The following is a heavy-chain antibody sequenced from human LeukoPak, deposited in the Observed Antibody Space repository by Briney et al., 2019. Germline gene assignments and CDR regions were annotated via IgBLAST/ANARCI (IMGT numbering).Heavy chain of an antibody. D-gene: IGHD2-15*01. CDR3: ARAYCSGGSCYRAHYYYYYMDV. J-gene: IGHJ6*03. Sequence: GGSLRLSCAASGFTFSSYWMHWVRQAPGKGLVWVSRINSDGSNTSYADSVKGRFTISRDNANNTLYLQMNSLRAEDTAVYYCARAYCSGGSCYRAHYYYYYMDVWGKGTTVTVSS. CDR2: INSDGSNT. V-gene: IGHV3-74*01. CDR1: GFTFSSYW.